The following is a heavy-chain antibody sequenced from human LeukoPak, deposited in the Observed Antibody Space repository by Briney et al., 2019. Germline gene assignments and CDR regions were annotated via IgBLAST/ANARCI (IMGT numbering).Heavy chain of an antibody. D-gene: IGHD2-15*01. J-gene: IGHJ6*03. Sequence: SVKVSCKASGGTFSSYAISWVRQAPGQGLEWMGGIIPIFGTANYAQKFQGRVTITADESTSTAYMELSSLRSEDTAVYYCARTPLSACSGGSCYSPYYYYYYYMDVWGKGTTVTISS. CDR3: ARTPLSACSGGSCYSPYYYYYYYMDV. CDR1: GGTFSSYA. CDR2: IIPIFGTA. V-gene: IGHV1-69*13.